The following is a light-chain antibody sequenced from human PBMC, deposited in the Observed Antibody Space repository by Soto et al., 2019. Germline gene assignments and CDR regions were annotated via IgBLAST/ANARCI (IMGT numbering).Light chain of an antibody. CDR3: AAWDDSLSGPV. Sequence: QSVLTQPPSASGTPGQRVTISCSGSRASIGSNTVTWYQHLPGAAPKLLVYNNNQRPSGVPDRFSGSKSDTSASLAISGLPFEDEDVYYCAAWDDSLSGPVFGGGTKLTVL. CDR2: NNN. J-gene: IGLJ3*02. CDR1: RASIGSNT. V-gene: IGLV1-44*01.